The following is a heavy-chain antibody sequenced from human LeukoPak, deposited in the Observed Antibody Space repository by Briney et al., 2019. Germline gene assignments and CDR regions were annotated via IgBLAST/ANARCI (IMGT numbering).Heavy chain of an antibody. J-gene: IGHJ5*02. D-gene: IGHD4-23*01. CDR3: ARANSVGDNAWWFDP. CDR2: INPNSGDT. Sequence: ASVKVSCKASGYTFTGYHMHWVRQAPGQGLEWMGWINPNSGDTNYAQKFQGRVTMTRDMSTSTDYMELSSLRSEDTAIYYCARANSVGDNAWWFDPWGQGTLVTVSS. V-gene: IGHV1-2*02. CDR1: GYTFTGYH.